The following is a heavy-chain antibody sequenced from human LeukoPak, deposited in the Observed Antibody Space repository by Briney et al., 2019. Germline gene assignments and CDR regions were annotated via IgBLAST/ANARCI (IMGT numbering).Heavy chain of an antibody. D-gene: IGHD6-19*01. CDR1: GGSISSGSYY. CDR2: IYTSGST. V-gene: IGHV4-61*02. J-gene: IGHJ4*02. CDR3: ARASSGWNRFDY. Sequence: SENLSLTCTVSGGSISSGSYYWSWIRQPAGKGLEWIGRIYTSGSTNYNPSLKSRVTISVDTSKNHFSLKLSSVTAADTAVYYCARASSGWNRFDYCGQGNLVTVSS.